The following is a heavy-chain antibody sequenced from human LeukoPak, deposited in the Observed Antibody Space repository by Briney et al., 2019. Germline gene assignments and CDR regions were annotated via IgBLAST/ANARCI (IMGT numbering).Heavy chain of an antibody. CDR3: AKDNRRHYTSGPNPDSLH. CDR1: GFIFNNYA. Sequence: GGSLRLSCAGSGFIFNNYAMHWARQPPGKGLEWVSGISWNSGTIDYADSVRGRFTISRDNAKNSLYLQMDSLRVEDTAFYYCAKDNRRHYTSGPNPDSLHWGQGALVTVSS. D-gene: IGHD6-19*01. V-gene: IGHV3-9*01. CDR2: ISWNSGTI. J-gene: IGHJ4*02.